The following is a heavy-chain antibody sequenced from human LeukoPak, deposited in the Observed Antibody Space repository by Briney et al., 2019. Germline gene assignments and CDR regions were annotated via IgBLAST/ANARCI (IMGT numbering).Heavy chain of an antibody. CDR3: ARNSGYSSS. CDR1: GGSFSGYY. J-gene: IGHJ4*02. D-gene: IGHD6-13*01. Sequence: SETLSLTCAVYGGSFSGYYWSWIRQPPGKGLEWIGEINHSGSTNYNPSLNSRVTISVDTSKNQFSLKLSSVTAADTAVYYCARNSGYSSSWGQGTLVTVSS. CDR2: INHSGST. V-gene: IGHV4-34*01.